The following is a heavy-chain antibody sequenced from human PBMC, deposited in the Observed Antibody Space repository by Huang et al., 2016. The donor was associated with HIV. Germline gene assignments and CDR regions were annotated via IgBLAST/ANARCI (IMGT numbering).Heavy chain of an antibody. Sequence: QLQLQESGPGLVKPSETLSLTCSVSGGSISSSSYYWGWIRQPPGKGLEWIGSIDYRGKTYYNPSLKSLFTISVDTSKNQFSLKLSCVTAADTAVYYCAGQGRIVGIPAAPLRFDPWGQGTLVSVSS. J-gene: IGHJ5*02. CDR2: IDYRGKT. V-gene: IGHV4-39*01. CDR1: GGSISSSSYY. CDR3: AGQGRIVGIPAAPLRFDP. D-gene: IGHD6-13*01.